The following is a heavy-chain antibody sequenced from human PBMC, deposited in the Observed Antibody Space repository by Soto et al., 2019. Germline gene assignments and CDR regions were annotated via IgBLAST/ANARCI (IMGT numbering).Heavy chain of an antibody. J-gene: IGHJ4*02. CDR1: GYSLSGYY. CDR3: VSLQTSGWPGVH. D-gene: IGHD6-25*01. V-gene: IGHV1-2*02. Sequence: SVKVSCRASGYSLSGYYIQWVRQAPGQGPEWLGWIYPNTETTDSSKKFQGRVTMTSDMSTRTVYMELRDLRSDDTAVYYCVSLQTSGWPGVHWGQGTLVTVSS. CDR2: IYPNTETT.